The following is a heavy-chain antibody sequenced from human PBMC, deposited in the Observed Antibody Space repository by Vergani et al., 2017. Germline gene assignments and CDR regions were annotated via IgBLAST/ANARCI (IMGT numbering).Heavy chain of an antibody. Sequence: EVQLVESGEGLVQPGGSLRLSCAASGFRLSRFWMSWVRQAPEKGLEWVAHISPDGSATSYVDSVKGRFTISSDNAKNSLYLQLNSLRAEDTAVYFCARLGLTASRREAPVFDYWGQGTLVTVSS. J-gene: IGHJ4*02. CDR3: ARLGLTASRREAPVFDY. CDR2: ISPDGSAT. D-gene: IGHD6-13*01. CDR1: GFRLSRFW. V-gene: IGHV3-7*01.